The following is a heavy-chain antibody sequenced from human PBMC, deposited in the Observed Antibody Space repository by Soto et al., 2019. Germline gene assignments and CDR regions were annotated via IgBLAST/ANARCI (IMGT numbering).Heavy chain of an antibody. CDR2: ISSSSSYI. Sequence: PGGSLRLSCAASGFTFSSYSMNWVRQAPGKGLEWVSSISSSSSYIYYAGSVKGRFTISRDNAKNSLYLQMNSLRAEDTAVYYCARIGDWNDDYYYYGMDVWGQGXTVTVSS. CDR3: ARIGDWNDDYYYYGMDV. D-gene: IGHD1-1*01. V-gene: IGHV3-21*01. CDR1: GFTFSSYS. J-gene: IGHJ6*02.